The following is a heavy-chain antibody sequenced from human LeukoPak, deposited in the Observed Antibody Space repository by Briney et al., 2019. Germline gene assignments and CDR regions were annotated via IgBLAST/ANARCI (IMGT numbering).Heavy chain of an antibody. V-gene: IGHV3-23*01. CDR1: GFTFAGYA. D-gene: IGHD1-26*01. Sequence: GGSLRLSCAASGFTFAGYAMSWVRQAPGKGLEWVSTVSGSGGSTYYADSVKGRFTISRDNPKNILYLQMNSLRADDTAVYYCAKGQGVVGATTRGYFDYWGQGTLVSVSS. CDR3: AKGQGVVGATTRGYFDY. J-gene: IGHJ4*02. CDR2: VSGSGGST.